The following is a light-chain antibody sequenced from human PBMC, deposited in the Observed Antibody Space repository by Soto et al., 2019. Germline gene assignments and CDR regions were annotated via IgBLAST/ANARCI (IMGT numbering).Light chain of an antibody. CDR3: AAWDDSLNAVV. CDR2: TNN. J-gene: IGLJ2*01. Sequence: QSVLTQPPSASETPGQRVTISCSGNSSNIGSNTVNWYQQLPGTAPKLLIYTNNQRPSGVPDRFSGSKSGTSASLAISGLQSEDEADYYCAAWDDSLNAVVFGGGTKVTVL. V-gene: IGLV1-44*01. CDR1: SSNIGSNT.